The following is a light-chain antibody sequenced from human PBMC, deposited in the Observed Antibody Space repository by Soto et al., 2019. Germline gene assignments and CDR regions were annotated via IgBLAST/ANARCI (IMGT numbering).Light chain of an antibody. Sequence: QSVLSQPPSASGTPGQTVIISCSGSRSDIGSNFVNWYQHLPGTAPKLLIYNSNQRPSGVPDRFPGSKSGTSASLAISGLQSEDEADYYCAAWDDSLTGPVFGTGTKVTV. CDR2: NSN. CDR1: RSDIGSNF. V-gene: IGLV1-44*01. J-gene: IGLJ1*01. CDR3: AAWDDSLTGPV.